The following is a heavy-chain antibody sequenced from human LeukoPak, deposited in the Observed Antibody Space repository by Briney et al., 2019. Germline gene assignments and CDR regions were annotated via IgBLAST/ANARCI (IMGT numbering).Heavy chain of an antibody. CDR3: VSFYETY. V-gene: IGHV3-74*01. CDR1: GFTFSSFA. D-gene: IGHD2/OR15-2a*01. Sequence: PGGSLRLSCAASGFTFSSFAINWVRQAPGKGLEWVSHINSDGSWTSYADSVKGRFTISKDNAKNTVYLQMNSLRAEDTAVYYCVSFYETYWGRGTLVTVSS. CDR2: INSDGSWT. J-gene: IGHJ4*02.